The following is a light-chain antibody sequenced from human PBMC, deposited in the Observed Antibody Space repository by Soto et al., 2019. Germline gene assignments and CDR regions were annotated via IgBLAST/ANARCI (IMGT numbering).Light chain of an antibody. V-gene: IGLV2-8*01. CDR2: EVT. CDR1: SSGIGGTHY. J-gene: IGLJ3*02. Sequence: QSALTQPPSASGSPGQSVTISCTGTSSGIGGTHYVSWYQQHPGKAPKLIIYEVTERPSGVPDRFSGSKSGNTASLTVSGLQAEDEGDYYCTSFTTTNVWVFGGGTKLTVL. CDR3: TSFTTTNVWV.